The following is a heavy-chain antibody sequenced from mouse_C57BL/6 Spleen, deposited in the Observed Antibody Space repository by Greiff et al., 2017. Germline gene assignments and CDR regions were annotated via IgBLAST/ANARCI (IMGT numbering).Heavy chain of an antibody. J-gene: IGHJ2*01. V-gene: IGHV1-76*01. CDR3: ARSLPYYFDN. Sequence: LQESGAELVRPGASVKLSCKASGYTFTAYYINWVKQRPGQGLEWIARIYPGSGNTYDNEKFTGKATLTAAKSSSTAYMQLSSLTAEDSAVYFCARSLPYYFDNWGQGTTLTVSS. CDR2: IYPGSGNT. CDR1: GYTFTAYY. D-gene: IGHD1-2*01.